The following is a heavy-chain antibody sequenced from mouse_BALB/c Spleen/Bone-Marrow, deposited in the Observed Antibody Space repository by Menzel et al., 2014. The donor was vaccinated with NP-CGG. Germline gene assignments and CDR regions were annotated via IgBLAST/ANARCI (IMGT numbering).Heavy chain of an antibody. V-gene: IGHV1-4*02. Sequence: VQLQQSGAELARPGASVKMSCKASGYTFTSYTIQWVKQRPGQGLEWIGYINPSSGYTDYNQKFKDKTTLTADKSSNTAYVQLTSLTSEDSAVYSCAREARTGAWFTYWGQGTLVTVSA. D-gene: IGHD4-1*01. CDR2: INPSSGYT. CDR3: AREARTGAWFTY. CDR1: GYTFTSYT. J-gene: IGHJ3*01.